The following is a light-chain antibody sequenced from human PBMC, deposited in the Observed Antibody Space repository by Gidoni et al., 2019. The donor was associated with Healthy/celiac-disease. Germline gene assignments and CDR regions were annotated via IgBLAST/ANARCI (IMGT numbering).Light chain of an antibody. J-gene: IGKJ5*01. CDR2: DAS. Sequence: LSCRASQSVSSSLAWYQQKPGQAPRLLIYDASNRATGIPARFSGSGSGTDFTLTISSLEPEDFAVYYCQQRSNWPPITFGQGTQLEIK. V-gene: IGKV3-11*01. CDR1: QSVSSS. CDR3: QQRSNWPPIT.